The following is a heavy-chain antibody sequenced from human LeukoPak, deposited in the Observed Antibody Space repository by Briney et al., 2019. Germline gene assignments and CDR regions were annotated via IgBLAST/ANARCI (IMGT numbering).Heavy chain of an antibody. J-gene: IGHJ4*02. CDR2: IYSIGST. CDR1: GFTVSTNY. CDR3: AREGCSNTSCYAGYFDC. V-gene: IGHV3-53*01. D-gene: IGHD2-2*01. Sequence: GGSLRHSCAASGFTVSTNYMNWVRQAPGKGLEWVSSIYSIGSTYYADSVKGRFTISRDNSKNTLYLQMNSLRAEDTAVYYCAREGCSNTSCYAGYFDCCGQGTLVTVSS.